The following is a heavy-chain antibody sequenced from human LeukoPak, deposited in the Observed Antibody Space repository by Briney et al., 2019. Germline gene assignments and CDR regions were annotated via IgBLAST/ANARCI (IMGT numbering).Heavy chain of an antibody. Sequence: SETLSLTCIVSGSSVSTFYWSWLRQSPGTGLEWIGFVHDTGSTAYNPSLKSRVTISLETSKNQLSLMLTSVPAADTAMYYCARGSTDVYWYLDVWGRGTLVTVSS. CDR2: VHDTGST. V-gene: IGHV4-59*02. CDR1: GSSVSTFY. CDR3: ARGSTDVYWYLDV. J-gene: IGHJ2*01. D-gene: IGHD1-26*01.